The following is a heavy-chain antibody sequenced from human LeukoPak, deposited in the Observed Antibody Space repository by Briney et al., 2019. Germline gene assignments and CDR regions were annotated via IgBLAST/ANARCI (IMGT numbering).Heavy chain of an antibody. CDR3: ARVSFFAGFDY. J-gene: IGHJ4*02. CDR1: GGSISSYY. D-gene: IGHD6-13*01. CDR2: IYYSGST. Sequence: SETLSLTCTVSGGSISSYYWSWIRQPPGKGLEWIGYIYYSGSTYYNPSLKSRVTISVDTSKNQFSLKLSSVTAADTAVYYCARVSFFAGFDYWGQGTLVTVSS. V-gene: IGHV4-59*12.